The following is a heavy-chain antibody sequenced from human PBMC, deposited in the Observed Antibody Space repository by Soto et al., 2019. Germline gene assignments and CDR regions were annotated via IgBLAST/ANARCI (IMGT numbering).Heavy chain of an antibody. V-gene: IGHV4-34*01. J-gene: IGHJ4*02. D-gene: IGHD6-6*01. CDR1: GGSFSGYY. CDR2: INHSGST. Sequence: QVQLQQWGAGLLKPSETLSLTCAVYGGSFSGYYWSWIRQPPGKGLEWIGEINHSGSTNYNPSLKSRVTISVDTSKNQFSLKLSSVTAADTAVHYCARGRSIAARQNHFDYWGQGTLVTVSS. CDR3: ARGRSIAARQNHFDY.